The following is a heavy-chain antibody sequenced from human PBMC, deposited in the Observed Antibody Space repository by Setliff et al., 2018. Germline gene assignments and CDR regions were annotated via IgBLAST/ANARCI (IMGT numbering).Heavy chain of an antibody. CDR2: IIPMFGT. D-gene: IGHD4-17*01. CDR3: ARSRLYGGWFDP. J-gene: IGHJ5*02. CDR1: GGTFSSYV. Sequence: ASVKVSCKASGGTFSSYVISWVREAPGQGLEWMGGIIPMFGTNYAQKFQGRVTITADESTSTAYMELSSLGSDDTAVYYCARSRLYGGWFDPWGQGTLVTVSS. V-gene: IGHV1-69*13.